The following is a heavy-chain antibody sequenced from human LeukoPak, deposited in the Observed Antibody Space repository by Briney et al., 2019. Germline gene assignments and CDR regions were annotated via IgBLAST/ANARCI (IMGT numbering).Heavy chain of an antibody. CDR3: AKPSNYYGSATDAFDF. Sequence: PSETLSLTCTVSGYSISSGHYWGWIRQPPGKGLEWIGNIYYSGSTYYNPSLKSRVTISVDTSKNHFSLKLNSVTAADTAVYYCAKPSNYYGSATDAFDFWGQGTMVTVSS. J-gene: IGHJ3*01. D-gene: IGHD3-10*01. CDR1: GYSISSGHY. V-gene: IGHV4-38-2*02. CDR2: IYYSGST.